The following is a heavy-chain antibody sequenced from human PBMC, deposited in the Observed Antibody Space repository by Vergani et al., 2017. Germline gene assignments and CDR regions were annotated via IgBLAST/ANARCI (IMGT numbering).Heavy chain of an antibody. CDR1: GGTFSSYA. J-gene: IGHJ6*03. V-gene: IGHV1-69*01. D-gene: IGHD3-10*01. CDR2: IIPIFGTA. CDR3: ARDLFYSEAGEYYYYYMDV. Sequence: QVQLVQSGAEVKKPGSSVKVSCKASGGTFSSYAISWVRQAPGQGLEWMGGIIPIFGTANYAQKFQGRVTITADESTSTAYMELSSLRSEDTAVYYCARDLFYSEAGEYYYYYMDVWGKGTTVTVSS.